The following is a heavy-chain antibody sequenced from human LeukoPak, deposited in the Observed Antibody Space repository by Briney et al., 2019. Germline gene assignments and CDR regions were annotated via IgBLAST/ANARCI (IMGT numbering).Heavy chain of an antibody. V-gene: IGHV1-3*01. Sequence: GASVKVSCKASGYTFTSYAMHWVRQAPGQRLEWMGWINAGNGNTKYSQKFQGRVTITRDTSANTAYMELSSLRSEDTAVYYCARPMMGADDAFDIWGQGTMVTVSS. CDR1: GYTFTSYA. CDR3: ARPMMGADDAFDI. CDR2: INAGNGNT. J-gene: IGHJ3*02. D-gene: IGHD1-26*01.